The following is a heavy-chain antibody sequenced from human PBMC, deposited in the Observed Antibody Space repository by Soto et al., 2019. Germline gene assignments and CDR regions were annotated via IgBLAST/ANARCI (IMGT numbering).Heavy chain of an antibody. V-gene: IGHV4-34*01. Sequence: QVQLQQWGAGLLKPSETLSLTCAVYGGSFSGYYWSWIRQPPGKGLEWIGEINHSGSTNYNPSLKRRVTISVDTSKNQFSLKLSSVTAADTAVYYCATAGQRITMVRGAKACDYGGQGTLVTVSS. CDR1: GGSFSGYY. D-gene: IGHD3-10*01. CDR3: ATAGQRITMVRGAKACDY. CDR2: INHSGST. J-gene: IGHJ4*02.